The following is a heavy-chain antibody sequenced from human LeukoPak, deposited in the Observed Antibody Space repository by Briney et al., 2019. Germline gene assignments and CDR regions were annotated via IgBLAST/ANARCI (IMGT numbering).Heavy chain of an antibody. J-gene: IGHJ4*02. CDR3: AREGPAAIDY. D-gene: IGHD2-2*01. CDR1: GGSFSGYY. CDR2: IYYSGST. Sequence: PSETLSLTCAVYGGSFSGYYWSWIRQHPGKGLEWIGYIYYSGSTYYNPSLKSRVTISVDTSKNQFSLKLSSVTAADTAVYYCAREGPAAIDYWGQGTLVTVSS. V-gene: IGHV4-31*11.